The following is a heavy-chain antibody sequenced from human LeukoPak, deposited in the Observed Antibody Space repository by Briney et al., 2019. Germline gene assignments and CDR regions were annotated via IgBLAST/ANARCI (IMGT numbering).Heavy chain of an antibody. CDR1: GGSISSSNW. D-gene: IGHD3-22*01. V-gene: IGHV4-4*02. CDR2: IYHSGST. J-gene: IGHJ3*02. CDR3: AREYYYDSSGLDI. Sequence: SETLSLTCAVSGGSISSSNWWSWVRQPPGKGLEWIGEIYHSGSTNYNPSLKSRVTISVDTSKNQFSLKLSSVTAADTAVYYCAREYYYDSSGLDIWGQGTMVTVSS.